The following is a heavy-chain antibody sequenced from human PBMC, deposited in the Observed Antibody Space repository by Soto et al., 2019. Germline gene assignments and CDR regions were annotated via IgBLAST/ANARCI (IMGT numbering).Heavy chain of an antibody. CDR1: GGSLGSSSYY. CDR2: IYYSGST. CDR3: VAYDIFTVYFTQFSFDY. Sequence: PSETLSLTCAVSGGSLGSSSYYWGWIRQPPGKGLEWIGSIYYSGSTYYNPSLQSRVTISMDTSNSDFSLKLSSATAADTAVYYCVAYDIFTVYFTQFSFDYWGQGALVTVSS. V-gene: IGHV4-39*02. J-gene: IGHJ4*02. D-gene: IGHD3-9*01.